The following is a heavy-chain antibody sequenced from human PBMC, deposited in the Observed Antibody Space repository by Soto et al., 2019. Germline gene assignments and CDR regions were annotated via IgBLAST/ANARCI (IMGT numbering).Heavy chain of an antibody. V-gene: IGHV3-53*01. J-gene: IGHJ4*02. CDR1: GFTVSSPY. CDR3: ARGGIGMVRTFDH. CDR2: IFSSGES. Sequence: PGGSLRLSCAASGFTVSSPYMSWVRQAPGKGLEWVSIIFSSGESFYADSVKGRFTISRDSSDNTVYLQMNSLKAEDTAVYYCARGGIGMVRTFDHWGQGTLVTVSS. D-gene: IGHD3-10*01.